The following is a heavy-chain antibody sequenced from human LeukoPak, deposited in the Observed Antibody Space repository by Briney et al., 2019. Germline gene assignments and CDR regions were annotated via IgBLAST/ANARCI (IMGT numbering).Heavy chain of an antibody. D-gene: IGHD2-2*01. CDR1: GFTFSSYG. J-gene: IGHJ4*02. Sequence: QPGRSLRLSCAASGFTFSSYGMHWVRQAPGKGLEWVAFIRYDGSNKDYADSVKGRFTISRDNSKNTLYLQMNSLRAEDTAVYYCAKDQIIFVVIPAAPFDYWGQGTLVTVSS. CDR2: IRYDGSNK. V-gene: IGHV3-30*02. CDR3: AKDQIIFVVIPAAPFDY.